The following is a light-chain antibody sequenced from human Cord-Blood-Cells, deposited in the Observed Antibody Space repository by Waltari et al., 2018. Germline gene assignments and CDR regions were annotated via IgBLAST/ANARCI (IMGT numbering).Light chain of an antibody. V-gene: IGLV2-23*02. Sequence: QSALTQPASVSGSPRQPLTISSTGTSSDVGSYNLFSWYQQHPGKAPKLMISEVSKRPSGVSNRFSGSKAGNTASLTISGLQAEDEADYYCCSYAGSSTLVFGGGTKLTVL. CDR2: EVS. J-gene: IGLJ3*02. CDR1: SSDVGSYNL. CDR3: CSYAGSSTLV.